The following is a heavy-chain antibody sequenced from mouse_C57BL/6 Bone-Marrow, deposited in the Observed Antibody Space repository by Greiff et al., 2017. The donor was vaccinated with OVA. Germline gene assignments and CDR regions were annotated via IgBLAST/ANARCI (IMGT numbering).Heavy chain of an antibody. CDR3: AREGDYYGSSYWYFDV. V-gene: IGHV5-4*01. J-gene: IGHJ1*03. CDR2: ISDGGSYT. CDR1: GFTFSSYA. D-gene: IGHD1-1*01. Sequence: EVKLVESGGGLVKPGGSLKLSCAASGFTFSSYAMSWVRQTPEKRLEWVATISDGGSYTYYPDNVKGRFTISRDNAKNNLYLQMRHMKSEDTAMYYCAREGDYYGSSYWYFDVWGTGTTVTVSS.